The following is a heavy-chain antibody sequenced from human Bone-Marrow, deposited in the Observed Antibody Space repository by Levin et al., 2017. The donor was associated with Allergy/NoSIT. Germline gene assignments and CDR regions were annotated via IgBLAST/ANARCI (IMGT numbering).Heavy chain of an antibody. J-gene: IGHJ4*02. CDR2: ISSTGTYI. CDR1: GFIFRSYT. CDR3: ARDELNGYYDY. Sequence: SGGSLRLSCAASGFIFRSYTMNWVRQAPGKGLEWVSSISSTGTYIYYAEPVKGRFTISRDNAENSLYLQMNSLRAEDTAVYYCARDELNGYYDYWGQGTLVTVSS. V-gene: IGHV3-21*06. D-gene: IGHD3-22*01.